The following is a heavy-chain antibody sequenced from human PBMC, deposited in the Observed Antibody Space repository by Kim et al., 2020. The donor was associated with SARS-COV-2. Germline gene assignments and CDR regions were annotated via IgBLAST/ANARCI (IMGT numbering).Heavy chain of an antibody. D-gene: IGHD3-3*01. Sequence: ASVKVSCKASGYTFTSYYMHWVRQAPGQGLEWMGIINPSGGSTSYAQKFQGRVTMTRDTSTSTVYMELSSLRSEDTAVYYCARDPKLGDFWSGYFPGHTIGGMDVWGQGTTVTVSS. CDR3: ARDPKLGDFWSGYFPGHTIGGMDV. CDR1: GYTFTSYY. J-gene: IGHJ6*02. V-gene: IGHV1-46*01. CDR2: INPSGGST.